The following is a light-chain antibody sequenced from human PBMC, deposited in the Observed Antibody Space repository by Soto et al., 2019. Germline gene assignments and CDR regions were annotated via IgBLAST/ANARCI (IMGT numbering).Light chain of an antibody. CDR1: QRISSY. Sequence: DIQMTQSPSSLSASVGDRVTITCRASQRISSYLNWYQQKPGKAPKLLIFGASSLQSGVPSGFSGSGSGTDFTLTINSLQPEDFATYYCQQSDSTPYTFGQGTKLEIK. J-gene: IGKJ2*01. CDR2: GAS. CDR3: QQSDSTPYT. V-gene: IGKV1-39*01.